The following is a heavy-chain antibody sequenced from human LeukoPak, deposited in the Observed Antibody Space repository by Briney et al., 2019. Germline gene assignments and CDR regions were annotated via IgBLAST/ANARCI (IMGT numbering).Heavy chain of an antibody. D-gene: IGHD6-19*01. J-gene: IGHJ4*02. Sequence: MASETLSLTCAVSGGSISSYYWSWIRQPPGKGLEWIGYIYYSGSTNYNPSLKSRVTISVDTSKNQFSLKLSSVTAADTAVYYRAREGYSSGVDYWGQGTLVTVSS. CDR1: GGSISSYY. CDR3: AREGYSSGVDY. V-gene: IGHV4-59*01. CDR2: IYYSGST.